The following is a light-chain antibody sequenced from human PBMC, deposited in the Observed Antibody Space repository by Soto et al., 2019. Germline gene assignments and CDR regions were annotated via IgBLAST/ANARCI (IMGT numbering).Light chain of an antibody. CDR2: AAS. J-gene: IGKJ5*01. CDR1: HVLLHINAYNC. Sequence: DIVMTQSPLSLPVTPGEPASISCRSIHVLLHINAYNCLDWYLQKPGQSPQLLIYAASRLQSGVPSRFSGSGSGTDFTLTISSLQPEDFATYYCQQSYSTPITFGQGTRLEIK. CDR3: QQSYSTPIT. V-gene: IGKV2-28*01.